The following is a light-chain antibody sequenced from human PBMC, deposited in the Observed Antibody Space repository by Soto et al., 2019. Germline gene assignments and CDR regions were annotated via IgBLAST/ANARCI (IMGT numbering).Light chain of an antibody. Sequence: DIQLTQSPSSLSASVGDSVTITCRASQGISNYLAWYQQKPGKLPNLLMYSASTLQWWVPPRFSGSRSGSDFTLTIRSLQPEDFATYYCQKYDSVPYIFGGGTRVEIK. CDR3: QKYDSVPYI. J-gene: IGKJ4*01. V-gene: IGKV1-27*01. CDR2: SAS. CDR1: QGISNY.